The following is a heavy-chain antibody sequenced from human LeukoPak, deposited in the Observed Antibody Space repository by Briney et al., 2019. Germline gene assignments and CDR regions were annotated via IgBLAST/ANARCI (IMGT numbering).Heavy chain of an antibody. V-gene: IGHV3-33*06. CDR2: IWYDGSNK. CDR1: GFTFSSYW. D-gene: IGHD3-10*01. Sequence: GGSLRLSCAASGFTFSSYWMHWVRQAPGKGLEWVAVIWYDGSNKYYADSVKGRFTISRDNSKNTLYLQMNSLRAEDTAVYYCAKGLFWELETFDYWGQGTLVTVSS. J-gene: IGHJ4*02. CDR3: AKGLFWELETFDY.